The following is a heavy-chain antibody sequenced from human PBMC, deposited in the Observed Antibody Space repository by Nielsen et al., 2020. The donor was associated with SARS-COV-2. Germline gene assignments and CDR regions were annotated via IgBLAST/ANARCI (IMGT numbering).Heavy chain of an antibody. V-gene: IGHV3-9*01. J-gene: IGHJ6*01. CDR2: INWNSGYI. Sequence: SLKISCEASGFTFENYAMHWVRQAPGKGLEWVSSINWNSGYIGYGDSVKGRFTISRDNAKNSVYLQMNSLHQGPIGLPPGTLLQEHLWG. CDR3: TLLQEHL. CDR1: GFTFENYA.